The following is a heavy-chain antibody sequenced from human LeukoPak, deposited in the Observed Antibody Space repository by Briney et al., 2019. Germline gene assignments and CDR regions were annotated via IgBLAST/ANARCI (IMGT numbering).Heavy chain of an antibody. D-gene: IGHD5-12*01. CDR1: GFTFSSYS. CDR2: ISSGSSYI. CDR3: ARDRQGGDSGYDY. Sequence: GGSLRLSCAASGFTFSSYSMNWVRQAPGKGLEWVSSISSGSSYIYYADSVKGRFTISRDNAKNSLYLQMNSLRAEDTAVYYCARDRQGGDSGYDYWGQGTLVTVSS. V-gene: IGHV3-21*01. J-gene: IGHJ1*01.